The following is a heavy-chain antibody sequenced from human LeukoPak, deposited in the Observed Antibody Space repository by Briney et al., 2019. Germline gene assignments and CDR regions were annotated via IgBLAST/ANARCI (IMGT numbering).Heavy chain of an antibody. D-gene: IGHD2-2*01. V-gene: IGHV3-21*01. J-gene: IGHJ5*02. CDR2: ISSSSSYI. Sequence: GGSLRLSCAASGFTFSSYSMNWVRQAPGKGVEWVSSISSSSSYIYYADSVKGRFTISRDNAKNSLYLQMNSLRAEDTAVYYCARAGRCSSTSCYAWFDPWGQGTLVTVSS. CDR1: GFTFSSYS. CDR3: ARAGRCSSTSCYAWFDP.